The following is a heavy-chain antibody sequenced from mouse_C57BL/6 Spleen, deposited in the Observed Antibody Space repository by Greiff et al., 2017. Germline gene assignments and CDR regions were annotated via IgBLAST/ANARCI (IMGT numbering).Heavy chain of an antibody. D-gene: IGHD2-5*01. V-gene: IGHV1-55*01. CDR3: ARKGVYSNNYFDY. CDR2: IYPGSGST. Sequence: QVQLKQPGAELVKPGASVKMSCKASGYTFTSYWITWVKQRPGQGLEWIGDIYPGSGSTNYNEKFKSKATLTVDTSSSTAYMQLSSLTSEDSAVYYCARKGVYSNNYFDYWGQGTTLTVSS. CDR1: GYTFTSYW. J-gene: IGHJ2*01.